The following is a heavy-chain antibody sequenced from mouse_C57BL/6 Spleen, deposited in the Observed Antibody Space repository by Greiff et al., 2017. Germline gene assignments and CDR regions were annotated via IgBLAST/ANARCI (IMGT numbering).Heavy chain of an antibody. Sequence: QVQLQQPGAELVMPGASVKLSCKASGYTFTSYWMHWVKQRPGQGLEWIGEIDPSDSYTNYNQKFKGKSTLTVDISSSTAYMQLSSLTSEDSAVYYCARLYYGSSPDYWGQGTTLTVSS. CDR3: ARLYYGSSPDY. V-gene: IGHV1-69*01. J-gene: IGHJ2*01. D-gene: IGHD1-1*01. CDR1: GYTFTSYW. CDR2: IDPSDSYT.